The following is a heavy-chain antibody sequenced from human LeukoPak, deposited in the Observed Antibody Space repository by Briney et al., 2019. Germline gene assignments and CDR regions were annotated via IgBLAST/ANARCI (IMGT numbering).Heavy chain of an antibody. CDR2: IYYSGST. J-gene: IGHJ5*02. V-gene: IGHV4-39*07. CDR3: ARDHFRVGCSTTSCYGVDP. D-gene: IGHD2-2*01. CDR1: GCSISSSSYF. Sequence: PSETLSLTCTVSGCSISSSSYFWAWIRQPPGMGLEWIGNIYYSGSTYYNPSLQSRVTISVDTSKNQFSLKLNSVTAADTAVYYCARDHFRVGCSTTSCYGVDPWGQGTLVTVSS.